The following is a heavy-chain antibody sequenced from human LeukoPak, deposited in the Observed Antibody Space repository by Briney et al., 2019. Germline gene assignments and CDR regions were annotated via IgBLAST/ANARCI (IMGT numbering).Heavy chain of an antibody. J-gene: IGHJ4*02. CDR3: AREWSSSWYYFDY. CDR2: IWYDGSNK. CDR1: GFTFSSYG. Sequence: GRSLRLSCAASGFTFSSYGMHWVRQAPGKGLEWVAVIWYDGSNKYYADSVKGRFTISRDNSKNTLYLQMNSLRAEDTAVYYCAREWSSSWYYFDYWGQGALVTVSS. D-gene: IGHD6-13*01. V-gene: IGHV3-30*19.